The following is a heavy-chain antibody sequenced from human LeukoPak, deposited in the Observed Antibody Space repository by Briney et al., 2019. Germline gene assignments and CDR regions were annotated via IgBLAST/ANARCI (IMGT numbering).Heavy chain of an antibody. CDR1: GYSFTSYW. D-gene: IGHD4-11*01. CDR3: ARHVATTGYYGMDV. Sequence: GASLKISCKGSGYSFTSYWIGWVRQIPGKGLEWMGIIWPGDSGTRYSPSFQGQVTISADKSISTAYLQWSSLKASDTAMYYCARHVATTGYYGMDVWGQGTTVTVSS. CDR2: IWPGDSGT. V-gene: IGHV5-51*01. J-gene: IGHJ6*02.